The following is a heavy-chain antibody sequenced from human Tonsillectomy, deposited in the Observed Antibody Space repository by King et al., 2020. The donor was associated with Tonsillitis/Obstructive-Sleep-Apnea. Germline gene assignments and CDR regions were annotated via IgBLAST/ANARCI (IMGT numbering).Heavy chain of an antibody. Sequence: VQLVESGGGLIQPGRSLRLSCTTSGFTFGDYAMSWVRQAPGKGLEWVGFIRGKAYDGTTKYAASVKGRFTISRDDSKNIAYLQMNRLKTDDTAVYYCSRNVGQHLVDYYYYYMDVWGKGTTVTVSS. CDR2: IRGKAYDGTT. V-gene: IGHV3-49*04. CDR1: GFTFGDYA. CDR3: SRNVGQHLVDYYYYYMDV. D-gene: IGHD2-8*02. J-gene: IGHJ6*03.